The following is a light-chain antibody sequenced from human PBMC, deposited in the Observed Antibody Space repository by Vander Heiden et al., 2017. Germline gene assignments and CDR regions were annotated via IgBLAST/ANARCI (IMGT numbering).Light chain of an antibody. J-gene: IGLJ3*02. CDR1: NIGSKS. CDR3: QVWDSSSNHVV. V-gene: IGLV3-21*02. Sequence: SYVLTQPPSVSVAPGQTARITCGGNNIGSKSVSWYQHKPGQAPVVVVYDDSARPSGIPERFSGSNSGNTATLTISRVEGGDEADYYCQVWDSSSNHVVFGGGTKLPVL. CDR2: DDS.